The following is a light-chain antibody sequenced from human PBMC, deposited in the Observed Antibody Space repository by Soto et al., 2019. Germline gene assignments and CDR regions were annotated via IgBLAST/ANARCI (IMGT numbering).Light chain of an antibody. J-gene: IGLJ2*01. CDR3: SSYTTTLPVV. Sequence: QSALTQPASVSGSPRQSITISCTGTSSDIGAYNYVSWYQQHPGKAPKLMIYDVSDRPSGVSSRFSGSKSGNTASLTISGLQAEDEAAYYCSSYTTTLPVVFGGGTKLTVL. CDR2: DVS. V-gene: IGLV2-14*01. CDR1: SSDIGAYNY.